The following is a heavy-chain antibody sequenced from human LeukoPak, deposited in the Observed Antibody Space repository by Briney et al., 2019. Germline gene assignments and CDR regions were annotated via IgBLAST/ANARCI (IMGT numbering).Heavy chain of an antibody. CDR3: AKDGHSGSYYWFDP. V-gene: IGHV3-30*18. D-gene: IGHD1-26*01. CDR1: GFTFSSYG. J-gene: IGHJ5*02. CDR2: ISYDGSNK. Sequence: GGSLRLSCAASGFTFSSYGMHWVRQAPGRGLEWVAVISYDGSNKYYADSVKGRFTISRDNSKNTLYLQMNSLRAEDTAVYYCAKDGHSGSYYWFDPWGQGTLVTVSS.